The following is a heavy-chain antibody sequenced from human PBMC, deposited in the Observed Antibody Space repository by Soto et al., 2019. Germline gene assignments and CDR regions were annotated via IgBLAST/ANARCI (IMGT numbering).Heavy chain of an antibody. Sequence: PGGSLRLSCAASGFTFSSYGMHWVRQAPGKGLERVAVISYDGSNKYYADSVKGRFTISRDNSKNTLYLQMNSLRVEDTALYYCAKDILRGYSYGVDYWGQGTLVTVSS. D-gene: IGHD5-18*01. V-gene: IGHV3-30*18. CDR1: GFTFSSYG. CDR2: ISYDGSNK. CDR3: AKDILRGYSYGVDY. J-gene: IGHJ4*02.